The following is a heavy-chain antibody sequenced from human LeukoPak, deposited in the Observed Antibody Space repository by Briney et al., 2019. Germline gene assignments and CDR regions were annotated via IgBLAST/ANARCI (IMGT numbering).Heavy chain of an antibody. V-gene: IGHV4-39*01. CDR2: IYYSGST. J-gene: IGHJ4*02. CDR1: GDPISSSSYY. Sequence: SETLSLICSVSGDPISSSSYYWGWIRQPPGKGLEWIGSIYYSGSTYYNPSLKSRVTMSVDTSKSQFSLKVSSVTAADTAVYYCARHIAASRYCSTTTCYSADHWSQGTLVTVSS. CDR3: ARHIAASRYCSTTTCYSADH. D-gene: IGHD2-2*01.